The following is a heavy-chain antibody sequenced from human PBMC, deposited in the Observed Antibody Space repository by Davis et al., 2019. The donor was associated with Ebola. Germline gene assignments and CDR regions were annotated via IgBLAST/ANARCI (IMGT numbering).Heavy chain of an antibody. Sequence: GESLKISCAASGFTFSSYGMHWVRQAPGKGLEWVANIKQDGSEKYYADSVKGRFTISRDNSKNTLYLQMNSLRAEDTAVYYCARVMAVAATGWFDPWGQGTLVTVSS. CDR3: ARVMAVAATGWFDP. CDR1: GFTFSSYG. V-gene: IGHV3-30*02. D-gene: IGHD6-19*01. J-gene: IGHJ5*02. CDR2: IKQDGSEK.